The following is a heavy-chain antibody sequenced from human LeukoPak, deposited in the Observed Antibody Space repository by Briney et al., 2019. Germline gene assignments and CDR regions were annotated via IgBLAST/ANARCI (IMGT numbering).Heavy chain of an antibody. J-gene: IGHJ3*02. V-gene: IGHV4-59*08. CDR3: ARHPVVVITPGAFDI. CDR1: GGPISSYY. D-gene: IGHD3-22*01. CDR2: IYYSGST. Sequence: SETLSLTCTVSGGPISSYYWSWIRQPPGKGLEWIGYIYYSGSTNYNPSLKSRVTISVDTSKNQFSLKLSSVTAADTAVYYCARHPVVVITPGAFDIWGQGTMVTVSS.